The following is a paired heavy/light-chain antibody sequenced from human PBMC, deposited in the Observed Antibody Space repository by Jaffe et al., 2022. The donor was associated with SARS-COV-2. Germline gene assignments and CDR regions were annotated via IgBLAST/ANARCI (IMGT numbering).Light chain of an antibody. CDR2: RNN. V-gene: IGLV1-44*01. Sequence: QSVLTQPPSASGTPGQRVTISCSGRSSNIGSNTVNWYQQLPGTAPKLLIYRNNQRPSGVPDRFSGSKSGTSASLAISGLQSEDEADYYCAAWDDSLNVHVAFGGGTKLTVL. J-gene: IGLJ2*01. CDR3: AAWDDSLNVHVA. CDR1: SSNIGSNT.
Heavy chain of an antibody. Sequence: QVQLVQSGAEVKRPGASVKVSCKASGYTFTSYDINWVRQAAGRGLEWMGWVNPNTGNTHYAQKFQGRVTMTRSTSISTAYMELSSLTSDDTAVYYCARSLVTSSEDYWGQGTLVTVSS. J-gene: IGHJ4*02. CDR3: ARSLVTSSEDY. CDR2: VNPNTGNT. D-gene: IGHD2-21*02. CDR1: GYTFTSYD. V-gene: IGHV1-8*01.